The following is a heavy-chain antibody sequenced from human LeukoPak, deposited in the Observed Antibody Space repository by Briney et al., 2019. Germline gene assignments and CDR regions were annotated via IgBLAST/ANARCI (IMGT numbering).Heavy chain of an antibody. CDR1: GGSISSGDYY. Sequence: PSETLSLTCTVSGGSISSGDYYWSWIRQPPGKGLEWIGYIYYSGSTNYNPSLKSRVTISVDTSKNQFSLKLSSVTAADTAVYYCHGRSSSWYGMDVWGQGTTVTVSS. V-gene: IGHV4-61*08. CDR3: HGRSSSWYGMDV. CDR2: IYYSGST. J-gene: IGHJ6*02. D-gene: IGHD6-13*01.